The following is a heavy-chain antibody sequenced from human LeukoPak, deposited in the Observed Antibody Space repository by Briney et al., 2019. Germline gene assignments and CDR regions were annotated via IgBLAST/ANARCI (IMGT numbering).Heavy chain of an antibody. Sequence: SVKVSCKASGGTFSSYAISWVRQAPGRGLEWMGGIIPIFGTANYAQKFQGRVTITTDESTSTAYMELSSLRSEDTAVYYCARGPTGYYSNWFDPWGQGTLVTVSS. D-gene: IGHD3-22*01. CDR1: GGTFSSYA. J-gene: IGHJ5*02. V-gene: IGHV1-69*05. CDR3: ARGPTGYYSNWFDP. CDR2: IIPIFGTA.